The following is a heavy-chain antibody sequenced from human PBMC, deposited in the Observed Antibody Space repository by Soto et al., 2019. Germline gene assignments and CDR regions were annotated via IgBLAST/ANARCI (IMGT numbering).Heavy chain of an antibody. Sequence: QVQLVQSGAEVTKPGASVKVPCKASGYNFTDYALHWVRQAPGQGLEWMGWINPDNSNTKYSQKFQGRVTISSDTSANTAYMELRSLTSEDTAVYYCAVVFYYYGSGSDSWGQGTLVIASS. CDR2: INPDNSNT. D-gene: IGHD3-10*01. CDR1: GYNFTDYA. CDR3: AVVFYYYGSGSDS. J-gene: IGHJ5*02. V-gene: IGHV1-3*01.